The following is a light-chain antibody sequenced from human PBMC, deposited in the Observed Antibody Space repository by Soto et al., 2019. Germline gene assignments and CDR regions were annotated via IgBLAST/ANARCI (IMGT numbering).Light chain of an antibody. CDR2: SAS. J-gene: IGKJ4*01. V-gene: IGKV1-39*01. CDR3: QQRFSTPLT. Sequence: DIQLTQSPSSLSASVGDKVTITCRASQTISSYLNWYQHKPGKTPELLIYSASSLESGAPSRFSGSGSGTDFTLTISSLQPEDFATYYCQQRFSTPLTFGGGTKVEIK. CDR1: QTISSY.